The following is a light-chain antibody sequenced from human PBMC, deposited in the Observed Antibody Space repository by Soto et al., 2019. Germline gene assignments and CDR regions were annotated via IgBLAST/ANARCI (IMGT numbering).Light chain of an antibody. Sequence: DIQMTQSPSTLSASVGDRVIITCRASQSLSGWLAWYQHKPGQAPNLLIYDTSNFGPGVTSRFSGSGPGTEFTLTITGLQPDDFSTSVCQQYRSYPLSSGPGTRVDI. CDR3: QQYRSYPLS. CDR2: DTS. V-gene: IGKV1-5*01. CDR1: QSLSGW. J-gene: IGKJ3*01.